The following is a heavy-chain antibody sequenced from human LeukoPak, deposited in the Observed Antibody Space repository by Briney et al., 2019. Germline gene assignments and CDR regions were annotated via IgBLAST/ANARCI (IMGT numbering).Heavy chain of an antibody. CDR3: TRSITGNSWKYYFDY. V-gene: IGHV3-49*04. CDR1: GFTFDEYA. Sequence: GGSLRLSCTASGFTFDEYAMTWVRQAPGEGLEWVGFIRSKQFARTTEYAASVKDRFTVSRDDSKGIVYLQMNSLKTEDTAVYYCTRSITGNSWKYYFDYWGQGTPVTVS. J-gene: IGHJ4*02. CDR2: IRSKQFARTT. D-gene: IGHD1-20*01.